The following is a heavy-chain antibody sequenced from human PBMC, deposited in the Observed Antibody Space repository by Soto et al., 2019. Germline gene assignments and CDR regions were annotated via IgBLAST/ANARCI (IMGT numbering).Heavy chain of an antibody. CDR2: MQPGSGRT. CDR1: GYSFTSLD. D-gene: IGHD1-26*01. J-gene: IGHJ4*02. CDR3: ARGVTAGVDY. V-gene: IGHV1-8*01. Sequence: QVQLVQSGAEVREPGASVKVSCKASGYSFTSLDINWVRQTTGQGLEWMGWMQPGSGRTGYAQKFQGRVTMTRDTSINSAYMELSSLTSEDTAFYYCARGVTAGVDYWGQGTLVTVSS.